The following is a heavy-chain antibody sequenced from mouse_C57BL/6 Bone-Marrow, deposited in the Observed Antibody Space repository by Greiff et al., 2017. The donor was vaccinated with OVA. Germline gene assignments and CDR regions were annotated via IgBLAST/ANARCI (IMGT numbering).Heavy chain of an antibody. J-gene: IGHJ3*01. Sequence: DVKLVESGGDLVKPGGSLKLSCAASGFTFSSYGMSWVRQTPDKRLEWVATISSGGSYTYYRDSVKGRFTISRDNAKNTLYLQMSSLKSEDTAMYYCARPDYDFLFAYWGQGTLVTVSA. V-gene: IGHV5-6*02. CDR1: GFTFSSYG. D-gene: IGHD2-4*01. CDR2: ISSGGSYT. CDR3: ARPDYDFLFAY.